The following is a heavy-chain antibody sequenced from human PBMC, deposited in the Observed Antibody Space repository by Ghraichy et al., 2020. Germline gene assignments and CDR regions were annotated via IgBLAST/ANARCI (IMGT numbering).Heavy chain of an antibody. J-gene: IGHJ4*02. CDR1: GFTFSSYG. CDR3: AKYTPLLDY. Sequence: GGSLRLSCAASGFTFSSYGMSWVRQAPGKGLEWVSGISASVGSTYYAGSVKGRFPISRDKSKNTLYLQMNSLRADGTAVYYCAKYTPLLDYWVQGTLVTVSS. V-gene: IGHV3-23*01. CDR2: ISASVGST.